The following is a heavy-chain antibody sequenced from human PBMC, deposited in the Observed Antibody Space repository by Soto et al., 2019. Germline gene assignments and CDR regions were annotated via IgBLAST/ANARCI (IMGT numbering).Heavy chain of an antibody. D-gene: IGHD6-19*01. CDR3: ARAVSSGRYGNFDY. Sequence: QVQLVQSGAEEKKPGASVKVSCKASGYTFTSYAMHWVRQAPGQRLEWMGWINAGNGNTKYSQKFQGRVTITRDTXASTAYMELSSLRSEDTPVYYCARAVSSGRYGNFDYWGQGTLVTVSS. CDR2: INAGNGNT. V-gene: IGHV1-3*05. CDR1: GYTFTSYA. J-gene: IGHJ4*02.